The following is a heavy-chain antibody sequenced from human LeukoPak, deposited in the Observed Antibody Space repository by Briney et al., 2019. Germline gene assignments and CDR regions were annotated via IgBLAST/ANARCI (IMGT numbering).Heavy chain of an antibody. D-gene: IGHD2-21*02. CDR1: GFTLSTYG. J-gene: IGHJ5*02. V-gene: IGHV3-23*01. Sequence: GGSLRLSCAASGFTLSTYGMIWVRQAPGKGVEWVSGISGSGGSTSYAASVKGRFTISRDNSKNTLYLQMNSLRVEDTAVYYCAKCDVNGDWFDPWGQGTLVTVSS. CDR3: AKCDVNGDWFDP. CDR2: ISGSGGST.